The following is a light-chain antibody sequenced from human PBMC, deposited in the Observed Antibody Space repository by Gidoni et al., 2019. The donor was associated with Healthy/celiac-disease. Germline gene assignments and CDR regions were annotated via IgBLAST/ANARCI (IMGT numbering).Light chain of an antibody. Sequence: QSALTQPASVSGAPGQSITISCTGTSSDVGGYNYVSWYQQHPGKAPKLMIYTVSNRPSGVSNRFSGSKSGNTASLTISGLQAEDEADYYFSSYTSSSSWVFGGGTKLTVL. CDR1: SSDVGGYNY. V-gene: IGLV2-14*03. CDR2: TVS. J-gene: IGLJ3*02. CDR3: SSYTSSSSWV.